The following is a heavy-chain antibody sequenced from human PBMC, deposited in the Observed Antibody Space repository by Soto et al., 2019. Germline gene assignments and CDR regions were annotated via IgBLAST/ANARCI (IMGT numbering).Heavy chain of an antibody. CDR2: ISGSGGST. D-gene: IGHD2-21*02. J-gene: IGHJ6*02. V-gene: IGHV3-23*01. CDR1: GFTFSSYA. CDR3: AKDLRVTHPGDYYYYYGMDV. Sequence: EVQLLESGGGLVQPGGSLRLSCAASGFTFSSYAMSWVRQAPGKGLEWVSAISGSGGSTYYADSVKGRFTISRDNSKNTLYLQMNSLRAEDTAVYYCAKDLRVTHPGDYYYYYGMDVWGQGTTVTVSS.